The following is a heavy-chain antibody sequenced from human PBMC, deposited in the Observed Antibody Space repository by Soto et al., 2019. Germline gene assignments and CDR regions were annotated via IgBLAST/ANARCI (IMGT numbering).Heavy chain of an antibody. V-gene: IGHV3-30*03. Sequence: ALRLSCAASGFTFSSYGMHWVRQAPGKGLEWVAVISYDGSNKYYADSVKGRFTISRDNSKNTLYLQMNSLRAEDTAVYYCASLMIGVRGGQGTLVTVSS. CDR1: GFTFSSYG. CDR3: ASLMIGVR. D-gene: IGHD3-22*01. CDR2: ISYDGSNK. J-gene: IGHJ4*02.